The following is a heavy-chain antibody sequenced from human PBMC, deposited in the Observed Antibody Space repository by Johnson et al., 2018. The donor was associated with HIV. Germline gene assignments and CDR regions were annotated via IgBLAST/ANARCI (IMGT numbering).Heavy chain of an antibody. D-gene: IGHD1-26*01. CDR1: GFTVSSNY. J-gene: IGHJ3*02. Sequence: VQLVESGGGLVQPGGSLRLSCAASGFTVSSNYMSWVRQAPGKGLEWVSVISGSGGSTYYADSVKGRFTISRDNSKNTLYRQMNSLRAEDTAVYYCARDPGPQWELEATDAFDIWGQGTMVTVSS. V-gene: IGHV3-23*04. CDR2: ISGSGGST. CDR3: ARDPGPQWELEATDAFDI.